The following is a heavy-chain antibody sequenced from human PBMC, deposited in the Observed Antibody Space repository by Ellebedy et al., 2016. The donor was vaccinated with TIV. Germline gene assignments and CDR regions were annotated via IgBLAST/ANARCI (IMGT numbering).Heavy chain of an antibody. CDR2: ISGSGGST. V-gene: IGHV3-23*01. CDR3: ATKGSDCSPITCPFHH. Sequence: GESLKISXAVSGFRFSAYAMTWVRQAPGKGLEWVSTISGSGGSTYYAGSVQGRVIISRDNSNNTLYLQLNSLRAEDTALYYCATKGSDCSPITCPFHHWGRGTLVTVSS. J-gene: IGHJ4*02. D-gene: IGHD3-10*01. CDR1: GFRFSAYA.